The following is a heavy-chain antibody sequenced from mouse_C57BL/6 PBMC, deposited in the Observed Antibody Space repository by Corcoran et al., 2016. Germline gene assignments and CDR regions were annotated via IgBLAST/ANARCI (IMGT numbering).Heavy chain of an antibody. V-gene: IGHV1-80*01. CDR1: GYAFRSYL. D-gene: IGHD1-1*01. Sequence: VQLQQSGAELVKPGASVKISCKASGYAFRSYLMNWVKQRPGTGLEWIGQIYPGDGDTNYNGKFKGKATLTADKSSSTAYMQLSSLTSEDSAVYFCARLSYYGSGDAMDYWGQGTSVTVSS. J-gene: IGHJ4*01. CDR2: IYPGDGDT. CDR3: ARLSYYGSGDAMDY.